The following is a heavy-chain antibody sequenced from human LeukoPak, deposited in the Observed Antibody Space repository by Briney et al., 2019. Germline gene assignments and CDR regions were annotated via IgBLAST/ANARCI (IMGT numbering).Heavy chain of an antibody. CDR3: VRDQITVTTPFFDY. V-gene: IGHV1-2*02. D-gene: IGHD4-17*01. Sequence: GASVKVSCKASGYTFTGYYIHWGRQAPGQGLEWMGWINCNSGGTSYAQKFQGRVTMTRDTSISTVYMELSTLKSDDTAVYYCVRDQITVTTPFFDYWGQGTLVTVSS. J-gene: IGHJ4*02. CDR2: INCNSGGT. CDR1: GYTFTGYY.